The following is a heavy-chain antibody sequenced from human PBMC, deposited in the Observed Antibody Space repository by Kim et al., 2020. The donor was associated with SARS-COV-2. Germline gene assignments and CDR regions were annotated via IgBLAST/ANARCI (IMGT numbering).Heavy chain of an antibody. J-gene: IGHJ4*02. CDR1: GFTFSSYS. D-gene: IGHD3-10*01. V-gene: IGHV3-21*01. CDR2: ISSSSSYI. Sequence: GGSLRLSCAASGFTFSSYSMNWVRQAPGKGLEWVSSISSSSSYIYYADSVKGRFTISRDNAKNSLYLQMNSLRAEDTAVYYCARDFTMVRNFDYWGQGTLVTVSS. CDR3: ARDFTMVRNFDY.